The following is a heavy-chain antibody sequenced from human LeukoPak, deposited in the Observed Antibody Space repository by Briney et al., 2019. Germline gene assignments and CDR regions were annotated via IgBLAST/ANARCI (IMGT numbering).Heavy chain of an antibody. CDR1: GLTFSSYA. J-gene: IGHJ4*02. CDR2: ISGSGGNT. CDR3: ARNTHYDFWSDYLYYFDY. D-gene: IGHD3-3*01. V-gene: IGHV3-23*01. Sequence: PGGSLRLSCAASGLTFSSYAMSWVRQAPEKGLEWVSAISGSGGNTDYADSVKGRFTISRDNSKNTLYLQMNSLRAEDTAVYYCARNTHYDFWSDYLYYFDYWGQGTLVTVSS.